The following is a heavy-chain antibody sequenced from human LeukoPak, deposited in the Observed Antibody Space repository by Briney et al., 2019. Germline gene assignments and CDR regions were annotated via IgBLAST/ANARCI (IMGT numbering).Heavy chain of an antibody. V-gene: IGHV3-23*01. CDR2: ISGSGGST. CDR3: AKDLIGYSSGWTGFDY. Sequence: GGSLRLSCAASGFTFSSYAMSWVRQAPGKGLEWVSAISGSGGSTYYADSVKGRFTISRDNSKNTLYLQMNSLRAEDTAVYYCAKDLIGYSSGWTGFDYWGQGTLVTVSS. D-gene: IGHD6-19*01. J-gene: IGHJ4*02. CDR1: GFTFSSYA.